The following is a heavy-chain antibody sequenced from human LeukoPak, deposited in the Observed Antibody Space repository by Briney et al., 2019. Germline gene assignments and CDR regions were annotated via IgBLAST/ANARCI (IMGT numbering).Heavy chain of an antibody. J-gene: IGHJ6*03. CDR3: AKEDLFYYYYYMDV. CDR2: ISGSGGST. Sequence: GGSLRLSCEVSGFIFSRYWMSWVRQAPGKGLEWVSAISGSGGSTYYADSVKGRFTISRDNSKNTLYLQMNSLRAEDTAVYYCAKEDLFYYYYYMDVWGKGTTVTVSS. CDR1: GFIFSRYW. V-gene: IGHV3-23*01.